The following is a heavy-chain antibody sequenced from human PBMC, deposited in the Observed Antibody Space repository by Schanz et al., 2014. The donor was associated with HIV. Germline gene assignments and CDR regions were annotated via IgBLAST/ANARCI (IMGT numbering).Heavy chain of an antibody. CDR1: GFSFRTFG. CDR3: ARGFQGFDY. J-gene: IGHJ4*02. Sequence: VQLVESGGGLVQPGRSLRLSCVASGFSFRTFGMHWVRQAPGKGLEWVALIYYDGTNKYYTDSVKGRFTISRDNSKNTLYLQMNSLRAEDTSVYYCARGFQGFDYWGQGTLVTVSS. CDR2: IYYDGTNK. V-gene: IGHV3-33*01. D-gene: IGHD3-10*01.